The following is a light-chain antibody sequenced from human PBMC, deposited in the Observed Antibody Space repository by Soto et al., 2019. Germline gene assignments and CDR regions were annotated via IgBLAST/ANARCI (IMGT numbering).Light chain of an antibody. J-gene: IGKJ3*01. V-gene: IGKV3-11*01. Sequence: EMVLTQSPATLSLSPGERATLSCRASQSVGSFLAWYQQKSGQTPRLLIYDASNRAPGIPARFSGSGSGTDFPLTISSLEPEDFAVYYCQHRSNWLGTFGPGTKVDIK. CDR2: DAS. CDR3: QHRSNWLGT. CDR1: QSVGSF.